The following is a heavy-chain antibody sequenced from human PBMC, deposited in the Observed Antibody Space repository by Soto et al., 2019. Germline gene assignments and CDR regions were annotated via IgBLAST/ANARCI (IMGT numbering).Heavy chain of an antibody. CDR3: ARVINDYSNYGPGGFFDY. D-gene: IGHD4-4*01. J-gene: IGHJ4*02. CDR1: GGSISSSSYY. Sequence: QLQLQESGPGLVKPSETLSLTCTVSGGSISSSSYYWGWIRQPPGKGLEWIGSIYYSGSTYYNPSLRSRVTIAVDTSKNQFSLKLSSVTAADTAVYYCARVINDYSNYGPGGFFDYWGQGTLVTVSS. CDR2: IYYSGST. V-gene: IGHV4-39*01.